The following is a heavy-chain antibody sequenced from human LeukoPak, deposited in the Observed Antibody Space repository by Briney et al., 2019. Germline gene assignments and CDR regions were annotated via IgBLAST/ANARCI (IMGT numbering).Heavy chain of an antibody. Sequence: GGSLRLSCAAFGFTVSSNHMSWVRQAPGKGLEWVSVIYSGGSTYYADSVKGRFTISRDNSKNTLYLRMNSLRAEDTAVYYCARVYGSGSHFDYWGQGTLVTVSS. CDR1: GFTVSSNH. V-gene: IGHV3-66*01. CDR3: ARVYGSGSHFDY. J-gene: IGHJ4*02. D-gene: IGHD3-10*01. CDR2: IYSGGST.